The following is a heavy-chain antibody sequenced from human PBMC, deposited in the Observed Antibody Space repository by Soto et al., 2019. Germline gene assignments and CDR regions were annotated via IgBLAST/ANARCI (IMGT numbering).Heavy chain of an antibody. CDR2: IYYSGST. J-gene: IGHJ4*02. CDR1: GGSISSYY. Sequence: QVQLQESGPGLVKPSETLSLTCTVSGGSISSYYWSWIRQPPGKGLEWIGYIYYSGSTNYNPSLKSRVTISVDTSKNQFSLKLSSVTAADTAVYYCARAGKEQWELPRGDQVPFDYWGQGTLVTVSS. V-gene: IGHV4-59*01. D-gene: IGHD1-26*01. CDR3: ARAGKEQWELPRGDQVPFDY.